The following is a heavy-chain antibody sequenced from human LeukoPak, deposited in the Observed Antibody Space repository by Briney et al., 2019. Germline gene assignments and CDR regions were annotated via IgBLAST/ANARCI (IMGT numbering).Heavy chain of an antibody. J-gene: IGHJ4*02. CDR2: IYHSGST. CDR1: NGSISAFY. D-gene: IGHD6-19*01. Sequence: SETLSLTCTVSNGSISAFYWSWIRRSPGKTLEWIGYIYHSGSTNYNPSLESRVSISVDKSKNHFSLKMNSVTAADTAVYYCARDRSGWIDFWGQGTLVTVSS. CDR3: ARDRSGWIDF. V-gene: IGHV4-59*01.